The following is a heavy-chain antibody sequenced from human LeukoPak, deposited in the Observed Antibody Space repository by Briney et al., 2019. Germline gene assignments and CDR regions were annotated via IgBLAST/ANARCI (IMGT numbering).Heavy chain of an antibody. Sequence: SETLSLTCTVSGGSISSSSYYWGWIRQPPGKGLEWIGSIYYSGSTYYNPSLKSRISISVNTAKNQFSLKLSSVTAADTAVYYCARGIRFGGNPGYNWFDPWGQGTLVTVSS. CDR1: GGSISSSSYY. D-gene: IGHD3-10*01. CDR2: IYYSGST. CDR3: ARGIRFGGNPGYNWFDP. V-gene: IGHV4-39*07. J-gene: IGHJ5*02.